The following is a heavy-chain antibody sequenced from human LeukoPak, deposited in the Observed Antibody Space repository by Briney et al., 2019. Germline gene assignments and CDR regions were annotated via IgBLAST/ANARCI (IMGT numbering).Heavy chain of an antibody. Sequence: GGSLRLSCAASGFTFSSYAMSWVRQAPGKGLEWVSAISGSGGSTCYADSVKGRFTISRDNSKNTLYLQMNSLRAEDTAVYYCAKGLSAYCGGDCYRNWGQGTLVTVSS. J-gene: IGHJ4*02. CDR3: AKGLSAYCGGDCYRN. V-gene: IGHV3-23*01. D-gene: IGHD2-21*02. CDR2: ISGSGGST. CDR1: GFTFSSYA.